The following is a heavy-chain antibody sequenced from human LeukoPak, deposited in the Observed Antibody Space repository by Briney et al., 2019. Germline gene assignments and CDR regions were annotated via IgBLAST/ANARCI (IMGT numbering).Heavy chain of an antibody. J-gene: IGHJ5*02. V-gene: IGHV4-59*01. CDR1: GGAISIYY. Sequence: SETMSLTCTVSGGAISIYYWGWIRLPPGQGPDLFGYIDCSGGTNYNPSLKSRVTISVDESKNQFSLKLSSVTAADTAVYYCARESSASWFDPWGQGTLVTVSS. CDR3: ARESSASWFDP. CDR2: IDCSGGT.